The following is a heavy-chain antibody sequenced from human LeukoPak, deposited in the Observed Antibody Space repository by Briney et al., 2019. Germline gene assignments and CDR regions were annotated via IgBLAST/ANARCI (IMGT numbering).Heavy chain of an antibody. Sequence: GGSLRLSCAASGFTFSSYAVNWVRQAPGKGLEWVSVIGPSGGTTYYADSVKGRVTISRDNSKDTLYLQMDSLRVEDTAVYYCASESGGGTRLIDYWGQGTPVTVSS. CDR3: ASESGGGTRLIDY. V-gene: IGHV3-23*01. D-gene: IGHD2-15*01. CDR1: GFTFSSYA. CDR2: IGPSGGTT. J-gene: IGHJ4*02.